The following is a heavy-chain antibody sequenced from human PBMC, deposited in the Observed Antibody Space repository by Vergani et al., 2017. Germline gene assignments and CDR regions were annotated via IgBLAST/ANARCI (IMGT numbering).Heavy chain of an antibody. CDR2: IWYDGSNK. J-gene: IGHJ4*02. D-gene: IGHD2-2*02. Sequence: QVQLVESGGGVVQPGRSLRLSCAASGFTCSSYGMHWVRQAPGKGLEWVAVIWYDGSNKYYADSVKGRFTISRDNSKNTLYLQMNSLRAEDTAVYYCARDFNQLLYRGSYFDYWGQGTLVTVSS. CDR1: GFTCSSYG. V-gene: IGHV3-33*01. CDR3: ARDFNQLLYRGSYFDY.